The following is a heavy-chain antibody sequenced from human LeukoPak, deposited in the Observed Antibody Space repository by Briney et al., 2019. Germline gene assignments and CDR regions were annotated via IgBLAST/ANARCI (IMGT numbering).Heavy chain of an antibody. CDR1: GFTFSSYA. D-gene: IGHD2-2*01. J-gene: IGHJ6*02. CDR2: ISDSGGNT. CDR3: AREIVVVPAARGDYYGMDV. V-gene: IGHV3-23*01. Sequence: QPGGSLRLSCAASGFTFSSYAMSWVRQAPGKGLEWVSGISDSGGNTYYVDSVKGRFTISRDNAKNSLYLQMNSLRAEDTAVYYCAREIVVVPAARGDYYGMDVWGQGTTVTVSS.